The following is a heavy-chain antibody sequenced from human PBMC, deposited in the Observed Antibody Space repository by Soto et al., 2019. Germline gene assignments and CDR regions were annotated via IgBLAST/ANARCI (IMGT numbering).Heavy chain of an antibody. D-gene: IGHD3-22*01. V-gene: IGHV3-23*01. Sequence: GGSLRLSCAASGFTFSSYAMSWVRQAPGKGLEWVSAISGSGGSTYYADSVKGRFTISRDNSKNTLYLQMNSLRAEDTAVYYCAKDRTAYDSSGSEYNWFDPWGQGTLVTVSS. CDR3: AKDRTAYDSSGSEYNWFDP. CDR1: GFTFSSYA. CDR2: ISGSGGST. J-gene: IGHJ5*02.